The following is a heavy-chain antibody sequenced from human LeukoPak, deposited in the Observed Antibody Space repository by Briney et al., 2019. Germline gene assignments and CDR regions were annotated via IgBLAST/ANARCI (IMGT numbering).Heavy chain of an antibody. CDR3: ARAIYYYDSSGYYYWIDY. V-gene: IGHV4-59*01. J-gene: IGHJ4*02. CDR2: IYYSGST. Sequence: PSETLSLTCTVSGGSISSYYWSWIRQPPGKGLEWIGYIYYSGSTNYNPSLKSRVTISVDTSKNQFSLKLSSVTAADTAVYYCARAIYYYDSSGYYYWIDYWGQGTLVTVSS. CDR1: GGSISSYY. D-gene: IGHD3-22*01.